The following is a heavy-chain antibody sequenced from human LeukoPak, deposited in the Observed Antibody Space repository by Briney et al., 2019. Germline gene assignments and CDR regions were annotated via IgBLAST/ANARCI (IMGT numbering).Heavy chain of an antibody. J-gene: IGHJ5*02. CDR2: ISSSSSYI. V-gene: IGHV3-11*06. CDR1: GFTFSDYY. Sequence: GGSLRLSCAASGFTFSDYYMSWIRQAPGKGLEWVSSISSSSSYIYYADSVKGRFTISRDNAKNSLYLQMNSLRAEDTAVYCCARGGIAVAGKRYNWFDPWGQGTLVTVSS. CDR3: ARGGIAVAGKRYNWFDP. D-gene: IGHD6-19*01.